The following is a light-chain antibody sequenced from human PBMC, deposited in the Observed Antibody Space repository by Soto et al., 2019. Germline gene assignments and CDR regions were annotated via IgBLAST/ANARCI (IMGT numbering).Light chain of an antibody. CDR1: QSVSNSY. Sequence: EIVLTQSPGTLSLSPGERATLSCRASQSVSNSYLAWYQQKPGQAPRLLFYGASNRATGIPDRFSGSGSGTDFTLTIGRLEPEDCAVYYCQHYATSPQTFGQGTKVEIK. CDR2: GAS. V-gene: IGKV3-20*01. CDR3: QHYATSPQT. J-gene: IGKJ1*01.